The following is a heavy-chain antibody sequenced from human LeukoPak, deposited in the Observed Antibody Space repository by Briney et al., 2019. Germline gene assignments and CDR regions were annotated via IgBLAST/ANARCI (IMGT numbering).Heavy chain of an antibody. V-gene: IGHV3-11*01. CDR1: GFTFSDYY. J-gene: IGHJ4*02. CDR3: ARTGFDLWSGYYGARYFFDY. CDR2: AGSSGSPM. Sequence: PGGSLRLSCAASGFTFSDYYMSWLRQAPGKGLEWISYAGSSGSPMNYADSVKGRFTISKDNAKNSLCLQMNSLRAEDTAMYYCARTGFDLWSGYYGARYFFDYWGQGTLVTVSS. D-gene: IGHD3-3*01.